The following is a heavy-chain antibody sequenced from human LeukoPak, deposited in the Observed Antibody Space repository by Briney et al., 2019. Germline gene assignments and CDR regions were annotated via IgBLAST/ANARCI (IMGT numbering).Heavy chain of an antibody. J-gene: IGHJ4*02. CDR1: GFTFSNSV. CDR3: ARVPKNYYDSSGSY. CDR2: ISSSGSAI. V-gene: IGHV3-48*01. D-gene: IGHD3-22*01. Sequence: PGGSLRLSCAASGFTFSNSVMNWVRQAPGKGLEWVSYISSSGSAIYYADSVKGRFTISRDNSKNTLYLQMNSLRAEDTAVYYCARVPKNYYDSSGSYWGQGTLVTVSS.